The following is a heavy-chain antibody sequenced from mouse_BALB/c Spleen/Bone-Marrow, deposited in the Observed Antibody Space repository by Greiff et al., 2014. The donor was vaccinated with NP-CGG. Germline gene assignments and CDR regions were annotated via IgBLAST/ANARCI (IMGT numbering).Heavy chain of an antibody. CDR3: ARITTATGAMDY. CDR2: ICADGST. CDR1: GFSLTNYG. V-gene: IGHV2-9*02. D-gene: IGHD1-2*01. J-gene: IGHJ4*01. Sequence: QVQLQQSGPGLVAPSQTLSITCTVSGFSLTNYGVHWVRQPPGKGLEWLGVICADGSTNYNSALMSRLSISKDNSKSQVFFKMNSLQTDDTAMYDCARITTATGAMDYWGQGTSVTVSS.